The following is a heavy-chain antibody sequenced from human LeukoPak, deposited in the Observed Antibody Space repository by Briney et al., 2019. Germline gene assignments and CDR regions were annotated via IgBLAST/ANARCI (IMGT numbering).Heavy chain of an antibody. V-gene: IGHV1-18*01. J-gene: IGHJ4*02. CDR3: ARDLRRYDSSGYYYY. D-gene: IGHD3-22*01. CDR2: ISAYNGNT. CDR1: GYTFTSYG. Sequence: ASVKVSCKVSGYTFTSYGISWVRQAPGQGLEWMGWISAYNGNTNYAQKLQGRVTMTTDTSTSTAYMELRSLRSDDTAVYYCARDLRRYDSSGYYYYWGQGTLVTVSS.